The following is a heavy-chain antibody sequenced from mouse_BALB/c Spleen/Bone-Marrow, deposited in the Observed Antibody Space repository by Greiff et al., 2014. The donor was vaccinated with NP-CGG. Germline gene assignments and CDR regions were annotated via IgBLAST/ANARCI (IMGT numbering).Heavy chain of an antibody. CDR1: GFSLTNYG. J-gene: IGHJ4*01. Sequence: VQLQQSGPGLVAPSQSLSNTCTVSGFSLTNYGIHWVRQPPGKGLEWLGVIWAGGSTNYNSALMSRLSITKDNSKSQVFLKMNSLQTDDTAMYYCASTGAGAMDYWGQGTSVTVSS. V-gene: IGHV2-9*02. D-gene: IGHD4-1*02. CDR3: ASTGAGAMDY. CDR2: IWAGGST.